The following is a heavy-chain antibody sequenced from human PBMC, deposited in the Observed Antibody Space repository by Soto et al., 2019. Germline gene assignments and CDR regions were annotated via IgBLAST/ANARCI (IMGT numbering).Heavy chain of an antibody. CDR1: GFNFSSFA. Sequence: EVQLLESGGGLVQPGGSLRLSCAGSGFNFSSFAMTWVRQAPGKGLEWVSTISGSGGSRFYADSVKGRFTLTRDNSKDTVYLQMNSLRVEDTAFYYCTAMAGIDYWGQGTLVTVSS. V-gene: IGHV3-23*01. D-gene: IGHD6-19*01. CDR3: TAMAGIDY. CDR2: ISGSGGSR. J-gene: IGHJ4*02.